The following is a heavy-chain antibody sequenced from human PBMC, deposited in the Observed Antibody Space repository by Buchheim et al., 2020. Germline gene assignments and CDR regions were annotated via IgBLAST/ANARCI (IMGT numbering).Heavy chain of an antibody. Sequence: EVQLLESGGGLVQPGGSLRLSCAASGFTFSSYAMSWVRQAPGKGLEWVLAISGSGGSTYYAASVKGRFTISRDNSKNTLYLQMNSLRAEDTAVYYCAKGGLYGGNSVLLYYYGMDVWGQGTT. CDR1: GFTFSSYA. CDR3: AKGGLYGGNSVLLYYYGMDV. J-gene: IGHJ6*02. V-gene: IGHV3-23*01. CDR2: ISGSGGST. D-gene: IGHD4-23*01.